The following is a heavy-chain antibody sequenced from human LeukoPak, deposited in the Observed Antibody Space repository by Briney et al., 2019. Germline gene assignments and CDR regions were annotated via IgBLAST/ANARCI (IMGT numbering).Heavy chain of an antibody. CDR1: GFTFSNYA. J-gene: IGHJ4*02. CDR3: AGHRIAARPGRLI. Sequence: TGGSLRLSCAASGFTFSNYAMSWVRQAPGKGLEWVSAISGSGGSTYYADSVKGRFTISRDNSKNTLYLQMNSLRAEDTAVYYCAGHRIAARPGRLIWGQGTLVTVSS. D-gene: IGHD6-6*01. V-gene: IGHV3-23*01. CDR2: ISGSGGST.